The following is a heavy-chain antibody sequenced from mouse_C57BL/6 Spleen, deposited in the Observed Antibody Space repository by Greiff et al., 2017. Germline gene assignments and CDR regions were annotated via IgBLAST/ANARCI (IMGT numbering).Heavy chain of an antibody. CDR1: GYSINSDY. D-gene: IGHD2-4*01. J-gene: IGHJ1*03. CDR3: ARSYDYGGYFDV. CDR2: ISYSGST. Sequence: DVKLQESGPGLAKPSQTLSLTCSVTGYSINSDYWNWIRKFPGNKLEYMGYISYSGSTYYNPSLKSRISITRDTSKNQYYLQLNSVTTEDTATYYCARSYDYGGYFDVWGTGTTVTVSS. V-gene: IGHV3-8*01.